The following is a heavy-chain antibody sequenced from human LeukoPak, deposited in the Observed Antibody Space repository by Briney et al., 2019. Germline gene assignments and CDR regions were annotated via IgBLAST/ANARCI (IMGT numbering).Heavy chain of an antibody. Sequence: GGSLRLSCAASGFPSSTFDMSWVRQAPGKGLEWVSAISRSGDRTYYADSVKGRFAISRDNSKDTLYVQMNSLRVDDSAVYYCARGEYFAFDLWGQGTVVTVSS. CDR3: ARGEYFAFDL. V-gene: IGHV3-23*01. J-gene: IGHJ3*01. CDR2: ISRSGDRT. CDR1: GFPSSTFD. D-gene: IGHD2/OR15-2a*01.